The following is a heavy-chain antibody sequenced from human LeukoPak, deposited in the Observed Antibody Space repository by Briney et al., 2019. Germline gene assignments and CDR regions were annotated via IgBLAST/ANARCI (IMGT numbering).Heavy chain of an antibody. CDR3: AKADYGDDDAFDI. Sequence: GASVKVSCKASGYTFTGYYMHWVRQAPGQGLEWMGWINPNSGGTNYAQKFQGRVTMTRDTSISTAYMELSRLRSDDTAVYYCAKADYGDDDAFDIWGQGTMVTVSS. J-gene: IGHJ3*02. CDR1: GYTFTGYY. D-gene: IGHD4-17*01. V-gene: IGHV1-2*02. CDR2: INPNSGGT.